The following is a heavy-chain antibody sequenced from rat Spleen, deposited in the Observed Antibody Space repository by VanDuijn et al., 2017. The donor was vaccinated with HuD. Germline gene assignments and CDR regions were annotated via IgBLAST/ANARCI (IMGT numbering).Heavy chain of an antibody. CDR2: ISYDGVTT. CDR1: GFTFSDYG. J-gene: IGHJ2*01. CDR3: ARRHYGYTDYFDY. Sequence: EVQMVESGGGLVQPGRSLKLSCAASGFTFSDYGMAWVRQAPAKGLEWVAAISYDGVTTYYRDSVKGRFTISRDNVKNTLYVQMDSLRSEDTATYYCARRHYGYTDYFDYWGQGVMVTVSS. D-gene: IGHD1-9*01. V-gene: IGHV5-29*01.